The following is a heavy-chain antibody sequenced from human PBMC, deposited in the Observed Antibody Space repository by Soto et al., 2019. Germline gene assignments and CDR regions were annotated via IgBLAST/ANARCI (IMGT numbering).Heavy chain of an antibody. D-gene: IGHD3-3*01. CDR3: ARVGYDFWRGYYTHAPKNYYMVG. Sequence: SETLSLTCAVYGGSFSGYYWSWIRQPPGKGLEWIGEINHSGSTNYNPSLKSRVTISVDTSKNQFSLKLSSVTAADTAVYYCARVGYDFWRGYYTHAPKNYYMVGWGKGTTVTVSS. V-gene: IGHV4-34*01. J-gene: IGHJ6*03. CDR1: GGSFSGYY. CDR2: INHSGST.